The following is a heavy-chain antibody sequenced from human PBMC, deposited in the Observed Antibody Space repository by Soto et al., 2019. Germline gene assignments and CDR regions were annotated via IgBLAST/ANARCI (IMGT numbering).Heavy chain of an antibody. CDR1: RGSTSSGLYY. CDR3: ARPVHYYDSRGFYHGGFDY. J-gene: IGHJ4*02. CDR2: IYYSGSA. D-gene: IGHD3-22*01. Sequence: SQTLSRPCSAARGSTSSGLYYWGWGRRLPVGGREWIGSIYYSGSAYYSPSLKSRVTISVDTSKNQFSLRLSSVTAADTAVYCCARPVHYYDSRGFYHGGFDYLRLGTQVTVAS. V-gene: IGHV4-39*01.